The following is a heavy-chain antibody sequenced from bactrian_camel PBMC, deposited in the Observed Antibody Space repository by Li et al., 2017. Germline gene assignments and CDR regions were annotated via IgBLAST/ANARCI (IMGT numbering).Heavy chain of an antibody. V-gene: IGHV3S31*01. CDR1: GYAYNSYS. J-gene: IGHJ4*01. Sequence: VQLVESGGGSAQAGGSLRLSCAASGYAYNSYSIGWFRQAPGKEREGIAATLTGSGITYYTDSVKGRFTISEDKAKHMLYLQMDSLKTEDTAMYYCAYDLPRYCDLKVVTTRTRKYGQGTQVTVS. CDR2: TLTGSGIT. D-gene: IGHD2*01.